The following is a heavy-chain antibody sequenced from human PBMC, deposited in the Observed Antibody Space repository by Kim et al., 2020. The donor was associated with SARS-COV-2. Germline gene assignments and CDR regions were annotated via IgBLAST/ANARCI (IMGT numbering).Heavy chain of an antibody. D-gene: IGHD2-2*01. CDR2: FDPEDGET. CDR3: ATVYIVVVPAALDALDI. V-gene: IGHV1-24*01. CDR1: GYTLTELS. Sequence: ASVKVSCKVSGYTLTELSMHWVRQAPGKGLEWMGGFDPEDGETIYAQKFQGRVTMTEDTSTDTAYMELSSLRSEDPAVYYCATVYIVVVPAALDALDIWGEGKIVTVSS. J-gene: IGHJ3*02.